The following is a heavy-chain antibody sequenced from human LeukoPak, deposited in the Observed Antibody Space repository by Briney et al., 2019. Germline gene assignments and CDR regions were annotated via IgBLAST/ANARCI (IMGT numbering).Heavy chain of an antibody. Sequence: SETLSLTCTVSGGSISSYYWSWIRQPPGKGLEWIGYTYYSGSTNYNPSLKSRVTISVDTSKNQFSLKLSSVTAADTAVYYCARAPAPIDGYNWGPFDYWGQGTLVTVSS. CDR2: TYYSGST. CDR1: GGSISSYY. J-gene: IGHJ4*02. D-gene: IGHD5-24*01. CDR3: ARAPAPIDGYNWGPFDY. V-gene: IGHV4-59*01.